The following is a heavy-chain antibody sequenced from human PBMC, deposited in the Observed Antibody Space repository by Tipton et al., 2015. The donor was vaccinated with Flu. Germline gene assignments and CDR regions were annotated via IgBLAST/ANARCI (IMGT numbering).Heavy chain of an antibody. Sequence: WSWIRQPPGKGLEWIGYIYYSGSTNYNPSLKSRVTISVDTCKNQFSLKLSSVTAADTAVYYCVSRSYSCSILWGAWYFDLWGRGTLVTVSS. CDR3: VSRSYSCSILWGAWYFDL. CDR2: IYYSGST. D-gene: IGHD6-6*01. V-gene: IGHV4-59*08. J-gene: IGHJ2*01.